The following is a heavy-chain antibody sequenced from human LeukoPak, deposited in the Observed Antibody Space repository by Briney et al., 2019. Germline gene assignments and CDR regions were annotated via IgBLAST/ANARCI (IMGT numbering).Heavy chain of an antibody. CDR2: ISSSSSYI. V-gene: IGHV3-21*01. CDR3: ARDDGSYYFDY. J-gene: IGHJ4*02. CDR1: GFTFSSFS. D-gene: IGHD2-15*01. Sequence: GGSLRLSCAAPGFTFSSFSMNWVRRAPEKGLGWVSSISSSSSYIYYADSVKGRFTISRDNAKNSLYLQMNSLRAEDTAVYYCARDDGSYYFDYWGQGTLVTVSS.